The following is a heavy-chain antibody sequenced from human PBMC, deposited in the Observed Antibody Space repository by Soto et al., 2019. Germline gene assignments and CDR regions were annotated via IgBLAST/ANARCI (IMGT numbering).Heavy chain of an antibody. CDR1: GFTFSSYS. CDR3: ARVDFTNYVDALDI. D-gene: IGHD4-4*01. J-gene: IGHJ3*02. Sequence: EVQLVESGGGLVQPGGSLRLSCAASGFTFSSYSMNWVRQAPGKGLEWISYIRSGSDTIYYADSVKGRFTISRDNAKNSLSLQINSMRAEDTAVYYCARVDFTNYVDALDIWGQGTMVPVSS. V-gene: IGHV3-48*04. CDR2: IRSGSDTI.